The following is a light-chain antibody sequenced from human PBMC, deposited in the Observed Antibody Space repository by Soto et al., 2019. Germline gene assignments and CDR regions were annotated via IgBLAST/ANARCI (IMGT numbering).Light chain of an antibody. J-gene: IGKJ2*01. CDR2: TAS. V-gene: IGKV1-39*01. CDR1: QYTSNY. CDR3: QQSYSTPPT. Sequence: DIKMTQSPSSLSASVGDRVTITCRASQYTSNYLNWYQQQSGTAPKLLIHTASTLQSGVPSRFRGRGSGPDFTLTISSVQPDDFAIYFCQQSYSTPPTFGQGTTLEIK.